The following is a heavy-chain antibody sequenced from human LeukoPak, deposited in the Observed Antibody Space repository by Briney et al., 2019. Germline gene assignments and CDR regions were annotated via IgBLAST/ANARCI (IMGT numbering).Heavy chain of an antibody. J-gene: IGHJ4*02. CDR3: ASSYAGGYSYGWYYFDY. V-gene: IGHV3-48*03. CDR1: GFTFSSYE. CDR2: ISSSGSTI. Sequence: TGGSLRLSCAASGFTFSSYEMNWVRQAPGKGLEWVSYISSSGSTIYYADSVKGRFTISRDNAKNSLYLQMNSLRAEDTAVYYCASSYAGGYSYGWYYFDYWGPGTLVTVSS. D-gene: IGHD5-18*01.